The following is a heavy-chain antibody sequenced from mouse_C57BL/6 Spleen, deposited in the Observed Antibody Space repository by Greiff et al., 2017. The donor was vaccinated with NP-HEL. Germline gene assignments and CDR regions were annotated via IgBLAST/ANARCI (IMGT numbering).Heavy chain of an antibody. CDR2: ISDGGSYT. J-gene: IGHJ4*01. CDR3: ASDSSGYEGNYYAMDY. CDR1: GFTFSSYA. Sequence: DVMLVESGGGLVKPGGSLKLSCAASGFTFSSYAMSWVRQTPEKRLEWVATISDGGSYTYYPDNVKGRFTISRDNAKNNLYLQMSHLKSEDTAMYYCASDSSGYEGNYYAMDYWGQGTSVTVSS. D-gene: IGHD3-2*02. V-gene: IGHV5-4*03.